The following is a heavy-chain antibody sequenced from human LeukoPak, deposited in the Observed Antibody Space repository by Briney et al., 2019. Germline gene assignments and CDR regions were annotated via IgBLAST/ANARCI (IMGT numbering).Heavy chain of an antibody. V-gene: IGHV3-7*01. CDR3: ARAGRQWLFPD. CDR1: GFTFSSYW. Sequence: GGSLRLSCAASGFTFSSYWMSWVRQAPGKGLEWVANIKQDGSEKYYVDSVKGRFTISRDNSKNTLYLQMNSLRAEDTAVYYCARAGRQWLFPDWGQGTLVTVSS. D-gene: IGHD6-19*01. CDR2: IKQDGSEK. J-gene: IGHJ4*02.